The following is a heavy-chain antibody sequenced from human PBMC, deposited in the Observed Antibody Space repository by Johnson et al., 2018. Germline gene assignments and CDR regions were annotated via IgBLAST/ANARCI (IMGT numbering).Heavy chain of an antibody. J-gene: IGHJ3*02. CDR2: INSDGSST. V-gene: IGHV3-74*01. CDR1: GFTFSSYG. D-gene: IGHD1-1*01. Sequence: SGFTFSSYGMHWVRQAPGKGLVWVSRINSDGSSTNYADSVKGRFTISRDNAKNTLYLQMNSLRAEDTAVYSCARDLGYNAFDIWGQGTMVTVSS. CDR3: ARDLGYNAFDI.